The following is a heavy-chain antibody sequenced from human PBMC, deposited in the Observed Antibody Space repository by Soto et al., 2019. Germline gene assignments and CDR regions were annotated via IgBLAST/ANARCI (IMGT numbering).Heavy chain of an antibody. J-gene: IGHJ6*02. D-gene: IGHD3-3*01. V-gene: IGHV3-30*18. CDR1: GFTFSSYG. CDR2: ISYDGSNK. CDR3: AKATIFDNYYGMDV. Sequence: GGSLRLSCAASGFTFSSYGMHWVRQAPGKGLEWVAVISYDGSNKYYADSVKGRFTISRDNSKNTLYLQMNSLRAEDTAVYYCAKATIFDNYYGMDVWGQGTTVTVSS.